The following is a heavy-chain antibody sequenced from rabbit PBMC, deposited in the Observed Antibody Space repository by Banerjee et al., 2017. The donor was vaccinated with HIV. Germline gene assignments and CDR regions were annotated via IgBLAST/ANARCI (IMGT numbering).Heavy chain of an antibody. D-gene: IGHD4-2*01. CDR3: ARGLYAGSNFYYGMDL. CDR1: GFDFSSYY. J-gene: IGHJ6*01. CDR2: IDTDYSST. Sequence: QEQLKETGGGLVQPGGSLTLSCKASGFDFSSYYMSWVRQAPGKGLEWIGIIDTDYSSTGYASWVKGRFTISKTSSTTVTLEMTSLTAADTATYFCARGLYAGSNFYYGMDLWGPGTLVTVS. V-gene: IGHV1S45*01.